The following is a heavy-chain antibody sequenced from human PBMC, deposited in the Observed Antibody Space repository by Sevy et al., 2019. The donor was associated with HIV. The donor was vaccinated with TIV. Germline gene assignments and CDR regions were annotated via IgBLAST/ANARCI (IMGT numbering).Heavy chain of an antibody. CDR3: VKEAPGSNYDTSGSFDY. J-gene: IGHJ4*02. CDR2: ITGSGGTT. D-gene: IGHD3-22*01. V-gene: IGHV3-23*01. CDR1: RFTFSTNA. Sequence: GGSLRLSCAASRFTFSTNAMSWVRQAPGKGLEWVSAITGSGGTTYYVDSVRGRFTISRDNSKNTLYLQMNSLRADDRAVYYCVKEAPGSNYDTSGSFDYWGQGTPVTVSS.